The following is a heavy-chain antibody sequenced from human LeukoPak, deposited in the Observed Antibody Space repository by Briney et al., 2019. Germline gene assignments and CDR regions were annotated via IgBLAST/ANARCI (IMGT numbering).Heavy chain of an antibody. CDR2: INPNSGGT. CDR3: ARSREWLVQSVWYFDY. V-gene: IGHV1-2*04. Sequence: GASVKVSCKASGYTFTGYYMHWVRQAPGQGLEWMGWINPNSGGTNYAQKFQGWVTMTRDTFISTAYMELSRLRSDDTAVYYCARSREWLVQSVWYFDYWGQGTLVTVSS. J-gene: IGHJ4*02. D-gene: IGHD6-19*01. CDR1: GYTFTGYY.